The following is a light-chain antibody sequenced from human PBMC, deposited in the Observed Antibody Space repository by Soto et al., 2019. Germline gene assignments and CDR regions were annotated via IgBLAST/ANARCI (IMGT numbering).Light chain of an antibody. J-gene: IGLJ1*01. Sequence: QSALTQPASVSGSPGQSITISCTGTTSDVGGYNFVSWYQLHPGKAPKLMIFEVSNRPSGVSNRFSCSKSGNTAYLTISGLQAEDEADYYCSSYTSSGTRVFGTGTKLTVL. CDR1: TSDVGGYNF. CDR3: SSYTSSGTRV. V-gene: IGLV2-14*01. CDR2: EVS.